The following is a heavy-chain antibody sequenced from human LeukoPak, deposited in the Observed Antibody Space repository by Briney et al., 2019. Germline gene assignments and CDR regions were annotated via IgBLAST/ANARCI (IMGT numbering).Heavy chain of an antibody. CDR1: GGSVSDYY. Sequence: TSETLSLTCTISGGSVSDYYWSWIRQSPGKGLEWIGYIYHTGSTSYSPSLKSRVTISADTSQNQFSLKLSSVTAADTAVYYCARGRTFKNIVLLKIPFDYWGQGTLVTVSS. V-gene: IGHV4-59*02. J-gene: IGHJ4*02. CDR3: ARGRTFKNIVLLKIPFDY. D-gene: IGHD2-8*01. CDR2: IYHTGST.